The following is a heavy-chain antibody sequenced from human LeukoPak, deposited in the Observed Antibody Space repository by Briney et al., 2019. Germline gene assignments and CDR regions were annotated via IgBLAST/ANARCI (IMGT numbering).Heavy chain of an antibody. CDR1: GFTLGVYW. CDR3: AREGVVGGYGHFDY. Sequence: GGSLRLSCVASGFTLGVYWMTWVRQGPGKGLECVANINQDGSEKNYVDSVKRRFSVSRDNAKNSMYLYINSLRVEDTAVYYCAREGVVGGYGHFDYWGQGTLVTVS. D-gene: IGHD2-21*01. J-gene: IGHJ4*02. V-gene: IGHV3-7*01. CDR2: INQDGSEK.